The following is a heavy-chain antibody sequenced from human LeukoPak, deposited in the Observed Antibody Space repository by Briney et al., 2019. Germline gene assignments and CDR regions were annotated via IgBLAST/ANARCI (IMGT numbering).Heavy chain of an antibody. D-gene: IGHD3-22*01. CDR3: ARDSSGYFHWFDP. V-gene: IGHV3-11*04. J-gene: IGHJ5*02. CDR2: ISSSGSTI. Sequence: PGGSLRLSCAASGFTFSDYYMNWVRQAPGKGLEWVSYISSSGSTIYYADSVKGRFTISRDNAKNSLYLQMNSLRAEDTAVYYCARDSSGYFHWFDPWGLGTLVTVSS. CDR1: GFTFSDYY.